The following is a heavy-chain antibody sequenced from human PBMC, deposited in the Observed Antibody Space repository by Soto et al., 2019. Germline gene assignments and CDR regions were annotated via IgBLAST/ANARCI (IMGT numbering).Heavy chain of an antibody. J-gene: IGHJ4*02. CDR2: VYYNGDT. V-gene: IGHV4-59*01. D-gene: IGHD2-15*01. CDR3: ARGHGHGGSSFDF. CDR1: GGSTHSYY. Sequence: QVQLQESGPGLEKPSETLSLTCTVSGGSTHSYYWAWIRQPPGKGLEWMGYVYYNGDTNYNPSLKSRVTISVDASKNQFSLKLTSVTPADTAVYYCARGHGHGGSSFDFWGQGTLVTVSS.